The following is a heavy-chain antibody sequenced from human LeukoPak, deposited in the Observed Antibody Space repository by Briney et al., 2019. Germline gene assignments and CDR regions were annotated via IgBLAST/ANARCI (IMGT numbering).Heavy chain of an antibody. D-gene: IGHD4-17*01. Sequence: GASVKVSCKASGGTFSSYAISWVRQAPGQGLEWMGGIIPIFGTANYAQKFQGRVTITTDESTSTAYMELSSLRSEDTAVYYCARVDYATSRWFDPWGQGTLVTVSS. V-gene: IGHV1-69*05. J-gene: IGHJ5*02. CDR1: GGTFSSYA. CDR2: IIPIFGTA. CDR3: ARVDYATSRWFDP.